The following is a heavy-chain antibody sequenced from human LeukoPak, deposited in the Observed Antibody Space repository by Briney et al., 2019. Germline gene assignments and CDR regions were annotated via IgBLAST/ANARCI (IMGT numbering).Heavy chain of an antibody. V-gene: IGHV4-39*01. CDR3: ARLYNGKRPPDY. Sequence: SETLSLTCTVSGVSIKTNSDYWGWLRQPPGKGLEWIGSIYYSGSTYYNPSLKSRVTISVDTSKNQFSLKLTSVTAADTAVYYCARLYNGKRPPDYWGQGTLVTVSS. CDR2: IYYSGST. J-gene: IGHJ4*02. D-gene: IGHD1-14*01. CDR1: GVSIKTNSDY.